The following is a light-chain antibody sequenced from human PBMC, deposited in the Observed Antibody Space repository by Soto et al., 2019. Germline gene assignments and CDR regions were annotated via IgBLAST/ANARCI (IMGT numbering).Light chain of an antibody. CDR2: GAS. J-gene: IGKJ5*01. CDR1: QSVSRN. Sequence: IVMTQFPASRSLSPGERATVSCRASQSVSRNLAWYPQKPGQAPRPPIYGASTRATGIPARFSGIGSGTDCTLTVSSLKTEYGATYYGQQRYTVPITFGQGTRLEI. V-gene: IGKV3D-15*01. CDR3: QQRYTVPIT.